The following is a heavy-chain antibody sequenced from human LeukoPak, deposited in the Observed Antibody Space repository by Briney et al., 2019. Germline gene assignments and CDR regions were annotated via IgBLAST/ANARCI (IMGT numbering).Heavy chain of an antibody. D-gene: IGHD1-26*01. CDR1: GYTFTSYY. Sequence: ASVKVSCKASGYTFTSYYMHWVRQAPGQGLEWMGIINPSGGSTSYAQKFQGRVTMTRDMSTSTVYMELSSLRSEDTAVYYCARGGLLNPLPPFPLDYWGQGTLVTVSS. J-gene: IGHJ4*02. CDR2: INPSGGST. CDR3: ARGGLLNPLPPFPLDY. V-gene: IGHV1-46*01.